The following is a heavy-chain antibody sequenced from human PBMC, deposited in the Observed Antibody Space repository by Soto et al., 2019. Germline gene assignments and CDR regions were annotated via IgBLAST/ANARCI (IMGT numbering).Heavy chain of an antibody. CDR1: GFTFSGSA. Sequence: PGGSLRLSCAASGFTFSGSAMHWVRQASGKGLEWVGRIRSKANSYATAYAASVKGRFTISRDDSKNTAYLQMNSLKTEDTAVYYCTSTFSGYSSGWYAISWGQGTMVTVSS. J-gene: IGHJ3*01. D-gene: IGHD6-19*01. CDR2: IRSKANSYAT. CDR3: TSTFSGYSSGWYAIS. V-gene: IGHV3-73*01.